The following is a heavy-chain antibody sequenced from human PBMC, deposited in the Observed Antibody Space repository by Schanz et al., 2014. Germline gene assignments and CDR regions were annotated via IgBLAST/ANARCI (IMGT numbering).Heavy chain of an antibody. V-gene: IGHV1-18*04. D-gene: IGHD3-9*01. Sequence: KKPGASVKVSCTASVFNFNNYDINWLRQPTGQGREWIGWISVYTGNTKYGQTVQGRVTMTVDKSTNTAYMELSSRRSEDTGVYYCAKEEYDILPASYSTLDPWGQG. J-gene: IGHJ5*02. CDR3: AKEEYDILPASYSTLDP. CDR2: ISVYTGNT. CDR1: VFNFNNYD.